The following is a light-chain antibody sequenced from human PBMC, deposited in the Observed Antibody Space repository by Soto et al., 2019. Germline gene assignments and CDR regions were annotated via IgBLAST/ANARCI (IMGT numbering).Light chain of an antibody. J-gene: IGKJ4*02. V-gene: IGKV1-39*01. CDR2: DAS. CDR3: QQYHSWPA. CDR1: QTISTY. Sequence: DIQMTQSPSSLSASVGDRVTITCRASQTISTYLNWYQQKPGKAPRLLIYDASSLLSGVPSRFSGSGSGTEFTLTISSLQSEDFAVYYCQQYHSWPAFGRGTRVEIK.